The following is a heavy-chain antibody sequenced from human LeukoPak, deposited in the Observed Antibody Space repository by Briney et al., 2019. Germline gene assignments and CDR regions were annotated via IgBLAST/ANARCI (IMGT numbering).Heavy chain of an antibody. J-gene: IGHJ6*03. Sequence: SETLSLTCTVSGGSISSYYWSWIRQPPGKGLEWIGYIYTSGSTNYNPSLKSRVTISVDTSKNQFSLKLSSVTAADTAVYYCARAGSWYYYYYYMDVWGKGTTATVSS. CDR3: ARAGSWYYYYYYMDV. CDR2: IYTSGST. CDR1: GGSISSYY. D-gene: IGHD6-13*01. V-gene: IGHV4-4*09.